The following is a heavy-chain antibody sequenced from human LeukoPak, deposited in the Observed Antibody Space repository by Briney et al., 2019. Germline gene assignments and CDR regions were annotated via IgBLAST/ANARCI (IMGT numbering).Heavy chain of an antibody. V-gene: IGHV3-11*01. CDR1: GFTFSDYY. CDR2: ISSSGSTI. J-gene: IGHJ6*03. Sequence: GGSLRLSCAASGFTFSDYYMSWIRQAPGKGLEWVSYISSSGSTIYYADSVKGRFTISRDNAKSSLYLQMNSLRAEDTAVYYCARRVYYYYYMDVWGKGTTVTVSS. CDR3: ARRVYYYYYMDV.